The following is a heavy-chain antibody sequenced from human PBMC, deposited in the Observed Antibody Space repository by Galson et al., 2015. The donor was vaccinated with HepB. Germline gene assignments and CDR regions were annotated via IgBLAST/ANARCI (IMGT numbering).Heavy chain of an antibody. CDR1: GYTFTSYG. V-gene: IGHV1-18*01. CDR3: ARDGAKWCGGDCYGGYYYYMDV. D-gene: IGHD2-21*01. CDR2: ISAYNGNT. J-gene: IGHJ6*03. Sequence: VSCKASGYTFTSYGISWVRQAPGHGLEWMGWISAYNGNTNYAQKLQGRVTMTTDTSTSTAYMELRSLRSDDTAVYYCARDGAKWCGGDCYGGYYYYMDVWGKGTTVTVSS.